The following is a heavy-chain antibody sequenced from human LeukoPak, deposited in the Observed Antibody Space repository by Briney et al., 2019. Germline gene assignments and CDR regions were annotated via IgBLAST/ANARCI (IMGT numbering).Heavy chain of an antibody. CDR2: IIPIFGTA. Sequence: SVKVSCKASGGTFSSYAISWVRQAPGQGLEWMGRIIPIFGTANYAQKFQGRVTITTDESTSTAYMELSSLRSEDTAVYYCASTRYDFWSGYYRGANTWYFDYSRQGTLVTVSS. CDR3: ASTRYDFWSGYYRGANTWYFDY. D-gene: IGHD3-3*01. J-gene: IGHJ4*02. V-gene: IGHV1-69*05. CDR1: GGTFSSYA.